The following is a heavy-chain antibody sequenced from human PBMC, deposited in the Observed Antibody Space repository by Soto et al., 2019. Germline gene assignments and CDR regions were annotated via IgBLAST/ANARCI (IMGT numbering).Heavy chain of an antibody. D-gene: IGHD3-3*01. CDR3: MRGPIHLGRCYDDRRAF. CDR1: GLTVWSNY. J-gene: IGHJ4*02. V-gene: IGHV3-66*01. CDR2: IYNTGGT. Sequence: DVQLVESGGGLVQPGGSLTLSCAASGLTVWSNYMSWVRQAPGKGLEWVSLIYNTGGTYYADSVKGRLIISRDNSKNTLYLQMNNLRVEDTAVYYFMRGPIHLGRCYDDRRAFWGQGTVVTVSS.